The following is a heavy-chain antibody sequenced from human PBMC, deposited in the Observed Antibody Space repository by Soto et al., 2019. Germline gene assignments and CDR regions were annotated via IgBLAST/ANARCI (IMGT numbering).Heavy chain of an antibody. CDR2: IKQDGNEK. CDR3: ARGLASGGCYSQWDAFDI. D-gene: IGHD6-19*01. CDR1: GFTFSDYW. Sequence: EVQLVESGGGLVQPGGSLRLSCAVSGFTFSDYWMSWVRQAPGKGLEWVANIKQDGNEKYYVDSVKGRFTISRDNAKNTLYLQMTSLCAEATAVYYCARGLASGGCYSQWDAFDIWGQGTMVTVSS. J-gene: IGHJ3*02. V-gene: IGHV3-7*01.